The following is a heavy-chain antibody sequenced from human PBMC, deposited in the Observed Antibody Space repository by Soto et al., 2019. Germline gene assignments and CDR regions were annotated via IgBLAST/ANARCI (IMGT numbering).Heavy chain of an antibody. V-gene: IGHV1-46*01. CDR3: ARDATYYYDSSGFRTPYYFDY. CDR2: INPSGGST. CDR1: GYTFTSYY. D-gene: IGHD3-22*01. Sequence: ASVKVSCKASGYTFTSYYMHCVRQAPGQGLEWMGIINPSGGSTSYAQKFQGRVTMTRDTSTSTVYMELSSLRSEDTAVYYCARDATYYYDSSGFRTPYYFDYWGQGTLVTVSS. J-gene: IGHJ4*02.